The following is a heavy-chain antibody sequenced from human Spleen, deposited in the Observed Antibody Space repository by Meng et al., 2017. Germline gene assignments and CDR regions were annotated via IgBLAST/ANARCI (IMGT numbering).Heavy chain of an antibody. CDR2: ITPGSGNT. CDR3: ARDFTSGSSGVP. CDR1: GYTFTSYA. Sequence: VQLVQSGAEVKKPGASVKASCKASGYTFTSYAIHWVRQAPGQSLEWMGWITPGSGNTKYSEKFQGRVTIAADTSASTAYMELSTLRSEGTAVYYCARDFTSGSSGVPWGQGTLVTVSS. V-gene: IGHV1-3*01. D-gene: IGHD6-19*01. J-gene: IGHJ5*02.